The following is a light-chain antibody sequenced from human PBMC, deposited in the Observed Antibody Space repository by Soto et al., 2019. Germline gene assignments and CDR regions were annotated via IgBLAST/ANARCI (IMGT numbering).Light chain of an antibody. CDR2: GAS. CDR3: QQYGAPPYT. Sequence: EILLTQSPGTLSLSPGERATLSCRASQSARNNYLAWYQQKPGQAPRLLIHGASGRATGIPDRFSGSGSRTDFTLTSSRLEAEDFVVYFCQQYGAPPYTFGQGTKLEI. CDR1: QSARNNY. J-gene: IGKJ2*01. V-gene: IGKV3-20*01.